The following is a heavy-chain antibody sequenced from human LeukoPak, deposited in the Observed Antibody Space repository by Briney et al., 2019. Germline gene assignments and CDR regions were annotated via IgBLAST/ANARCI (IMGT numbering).Heavy chain of an antibody. CDR2: IYYSGST. D-gene: IGHD3-16*01. V-gene: IGHV4-31*03. J-gene: IGHJ4*02. Sequence: SETLSLTCTVSGGSISSGGYYWSWIRQHPGKGLEWIGYIYYSGSTYYNPSLKSRVTISVDTSKNQFSLKLSSVTAADTAVYYCASMPLGVYYFDYWGQGTLVPSPQ. CDR3: ASMPLGVYYFDY. CDR1: GGSISSGGYY.